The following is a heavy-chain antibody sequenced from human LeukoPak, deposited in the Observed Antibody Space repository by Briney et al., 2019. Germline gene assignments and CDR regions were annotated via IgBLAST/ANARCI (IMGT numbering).Heavy chain of an antibody. CDR1: GFTFSSYA. V-gene: IGHV3-23*01. CDR2: ITSSGAAT. CDR3: AKDRPNYYGSNGHYYKLNGDC. J-gene: IGHJ4*02. Sequence: PGGSLRLSCAASGFTFSSYAMSWVRPAQGQGLVWVSSITSSGAATYYADSVKGRSTISRDNSDNTLYLQMNSLRAEDTAVYYCAKDRPNYYGSNGHYYKLNGDCWGQGTLVTVSS. D-gene: IGHD3-22*01.